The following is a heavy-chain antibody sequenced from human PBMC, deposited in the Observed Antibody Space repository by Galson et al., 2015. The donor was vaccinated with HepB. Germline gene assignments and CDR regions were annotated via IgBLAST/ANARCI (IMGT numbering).Heavy chain of an antibody. V-gene: IGHV1-46*01. D-gene: IGHD1/OR15-1a*01. Sequence: SVKVSCKASGYTFSSYYMHGVRQAPGQGLEWMGLINPSGGRTSYAQKFQGRVTVTRDTSTSTVYMELSSLRSEDTAVYYCARVPNCNIVLVIAGRYFDYWGQGTLVTVSS. J-gene: IGHJ4*02. CDR2: INPSGGRT. CDR1: GYTFSSYY. CDR3: ARVPNCNIVLVIAGRYFDY.